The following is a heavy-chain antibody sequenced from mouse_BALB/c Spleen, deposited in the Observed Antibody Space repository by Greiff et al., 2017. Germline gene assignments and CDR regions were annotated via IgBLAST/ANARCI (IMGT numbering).Heavy chain of an antibody. J-gene: IGHJ3*01. V-gene: IGHV5-4*02. CDR1: GFTFSDYY. Sequence: VQLKESGGGLVKPGGSLKLSCAASGFTFSDYYMYWVRQTPEKRLEWVATISDGGSYTYYPDSVKGRFTISRDNAKNNLYLQMSSLKSEDTAMYYCARDQDYGTPFAYWGQGTLVTVSA. CDR2: ISDGGSYT. CDR3: ARDQDYGTPFAY. D-gene: IGHD1-1*01.